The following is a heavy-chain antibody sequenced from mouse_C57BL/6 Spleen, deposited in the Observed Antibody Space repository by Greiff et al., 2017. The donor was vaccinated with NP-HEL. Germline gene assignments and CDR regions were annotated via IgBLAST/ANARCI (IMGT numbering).Heavy chain of an antibody. CDR1: GYTFTDYY. CDR2: IYPGSGNT. J-gene: IGHJ2*01. D-gene: IGHD1-1*01. Sequence: QVHVKQSGAELVRPGASVKLSCKASGYTFTDYYINWVKQRPGQGLEWIARIYPGSGNTYYNEKFKGKATLTAEKSSSTAYMQLSSLTSEDSAVYFCARRGYGSSLDYWGQGTTLTVSS. V-gene: IGHV1-76*01. CDR3: ARRGYGSSLDY.